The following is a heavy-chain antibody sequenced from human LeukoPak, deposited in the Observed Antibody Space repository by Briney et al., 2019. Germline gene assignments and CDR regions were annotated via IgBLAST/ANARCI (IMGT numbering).Heavy chain of an antibody. Sequence: ASVKVSCKASGYTFTGYYMHWVRQAPGQGLEWMGIINPSGGSTSYAQKFQGRLTMTRDTSTSTVYVELSSLRSEDTAVYYCARDLYMTAVTTGYFDYWGQGTLVTASS. CDR1: GYTFTGYY. CDR2: INPSGGST. J-gene: IGHJ4*02. V-gene: IGHV1-46*01. D-gene: IGHD4-17*01. CDR3: ARDLYMTAVTTGYFDY.